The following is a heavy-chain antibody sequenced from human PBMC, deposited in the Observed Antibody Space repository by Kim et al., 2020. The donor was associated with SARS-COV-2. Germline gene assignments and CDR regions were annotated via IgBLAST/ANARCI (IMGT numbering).Heavy chain of an antibody. J-gene: IGHJ4*02. Sequence: ASVKVSCKASGYTFGGYYIHWVRQAPGQGLEWMGWIHPNSGGTNYAQKFQGRVTMTRDTSISTAYMELSRLRSDDTAVYYCSRPTGTTTLYFYDYWGQGTLVSVSS. CDR2: IHPNSGGT. D-gene: IGHD1-1*01. CDR1: GYTFGGYY. CDR3: SRPTGTTTLYFYDY. V-gene: IGHV1-2*02.